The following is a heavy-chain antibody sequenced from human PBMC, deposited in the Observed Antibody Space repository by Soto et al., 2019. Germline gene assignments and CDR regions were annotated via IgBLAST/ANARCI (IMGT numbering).Heavy chain of an antibody. CDR1: GASISGFY. Sequence: SETLSLTCTVSGASISGFYWSWIRKSAGKGLEWIGRIYATGTTDYNPSLKSRVMMSVDTSKKKLYLKLRSVTAADTAVYYCVRDGTKTLREWFDTWGQG. CDR3: VRDGTKTLREWFDT. J-gene: IGHJ5*02. V-gene: IGHV4-4*07. D-gene: IGHD1-1*01. CDR2: IYATGTT.